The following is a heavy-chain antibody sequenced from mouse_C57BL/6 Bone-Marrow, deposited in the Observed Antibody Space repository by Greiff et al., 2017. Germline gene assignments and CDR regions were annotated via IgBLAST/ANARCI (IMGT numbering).Heavy chain of an antibody. CDR2: IDPENGDT. CDR3: TLIYYGYDVSCAY. D-gene: IGHD2-2*01. V-gene: IGHV14-4*01. Sequence: EVQLQQSGAELVRPGASVKLSCTASGFNIKDDYMHWVKQRPEQGLEWIGWIDPENGDTEYASKFQGKANITADPSSNTAYLQLSSLTSEDTAVYYCTLIYYGYDVSCAYWGQGTLVTVSA. J-gene: IGHJ3*01. CDR1: GFNIKDDY.